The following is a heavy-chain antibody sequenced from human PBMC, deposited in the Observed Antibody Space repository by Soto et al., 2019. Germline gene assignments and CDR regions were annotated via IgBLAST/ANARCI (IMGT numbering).Heavy chain of an antibody. J-gene: IGHJ5*02. CDR1: GFTFSSYG. V-gene: IGHV3-33*01. CDR3: ARDLMYYGSGSYL. Sequence: QVQLVESGGGVVQPGRSLRLSCAASGFTFSSYGMHWVRQAPGKGLEWVAVIWYDGSNKYYADSVKGRFTISRDNSKNTLYLQVNSLRAEDTAVYYCARDLMYYGSGSYLWGQGTLVTVSS. CDR2: IWYDGSNK. D-gene: IGHD3-10*01.